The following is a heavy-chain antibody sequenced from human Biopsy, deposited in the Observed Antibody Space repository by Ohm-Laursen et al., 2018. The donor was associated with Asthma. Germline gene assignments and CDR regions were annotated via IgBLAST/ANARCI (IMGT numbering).Heavy chain of an antibody. Sequence: GTLSLTCPVSGGSISSYYWSWIRQPPGRGLEWIGYMYSSGSTSYNPSLKSRVTISVDTSKNQFSLKLSSVTAADTAVYYCARGSSGGSYYTSLGYWGQGTLVTVSS. J-gene: IGHJ4*02. CDR1: GGSISSYY. D-gene: IGHD1-26*01. CDR2: MYSSGST. V-gene: IGHV4-59*01. CDR3: ARGSSGGSYYTSLGY.